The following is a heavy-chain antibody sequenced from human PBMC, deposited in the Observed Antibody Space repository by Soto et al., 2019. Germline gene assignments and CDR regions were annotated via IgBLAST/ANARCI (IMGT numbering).Heavy chain of an antibody. CDR1: GGSISSSSYY. J-gene: IGHJ3*02. D-gene: IGHD2-2*01. V-gene: IGHV4-39*01. Sequence: PSETLSLTCSVSGGSISSSSYYWGWIRQPPGKGLEWIASIYYKGSTYYNPSLKSRVTISVDTSKNQFSLKLSSVTAADTAVYNCARHVFSKGAFDIWGQGTMVTVSS. CDR2: IYYKGST. CDR3: ARHVFSKGAFDI.